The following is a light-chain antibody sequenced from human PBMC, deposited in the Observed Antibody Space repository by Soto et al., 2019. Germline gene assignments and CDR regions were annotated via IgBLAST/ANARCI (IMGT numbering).Light chain of an antibody. CDR1: QSIDNK. Sequence: DIQVTQSPSTLSRSVGDRVTITCRASQSIDNKLAWYQRKPGKAPKLLIYDASTLESGVPSTFDGSGFGTEFTLTISSLQPHDFATYYCQEYSDSSWKFGQGTKVEIK. CDR2: DAS. V-gene: IGKV1-5*01. CDR3: QEYSDSSWK. J-gene: IGKJ1*01.